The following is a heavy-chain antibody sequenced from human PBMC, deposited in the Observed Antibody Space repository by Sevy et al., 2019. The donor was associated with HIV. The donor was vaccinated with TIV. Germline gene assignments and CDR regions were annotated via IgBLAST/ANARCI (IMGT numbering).Heavy chain of an antibody. CDR3: TRPTLYYDIRGGMDV. D-gene: IGHD3-9*01. J-gene: IGHJ6*02. CDR1: GFSFGDYA. V-gene: IGHV3-49*03. CDR2: IRSKDYGGTT. Sequence: GGSLRLSCTASGFSFGDYAISWFRQAPGKGLEWVGLIRSKDYGGTTEYAASVKGRFITSRDDSKSMAYLQMNSLKTEYTAVYYGTRPTLYYDIRGGMDVWGQGTTVTVSS.